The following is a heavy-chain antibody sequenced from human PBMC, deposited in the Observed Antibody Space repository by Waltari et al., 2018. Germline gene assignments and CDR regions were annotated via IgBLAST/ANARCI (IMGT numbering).Heavy chain of an antibody. CDR2: ISGSGSTT. Sequence: EEQLLESGGGLVQPGGSRRLSCVVSGFTFRSYAMPWVRQAPGKGLEWVSAISGSGSTTYYADSVKGRFTISRDNSKNILYLQMNSLRAEDTALYYCAKDLRSGYYRAWFDPWGQGTLVTVSS. J-gene: IGHJ5*02. CDR3: AKDLRSGYYRAWFDP. V-gene: IGHV3-23*01. CDR1: GFTFRSYA. D-gene: IGHD3-3*01.